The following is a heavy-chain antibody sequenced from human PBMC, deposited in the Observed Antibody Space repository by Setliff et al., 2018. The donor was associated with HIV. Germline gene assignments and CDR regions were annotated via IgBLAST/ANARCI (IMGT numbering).Heavy chain of an antibody. CDR3: GRLETGPATSAYGPFNS. D-gene: IGHD4-17*01. CDR2: SYYGSRT. J-gene: IGHJ4*02. CDR1: DASISTSNFL. V-gene: IGHV4-39*02. Sequence: PSETLSLTCTVSDASISTSNFLWGWIRQSPGKGLEWIGSSYYGSRTYYNPSLKNRVTISADTSKNHLSLKLTSLTAADTAVYYCGRLETGPATSAYGPFNSWGQGKMVTSPQ.